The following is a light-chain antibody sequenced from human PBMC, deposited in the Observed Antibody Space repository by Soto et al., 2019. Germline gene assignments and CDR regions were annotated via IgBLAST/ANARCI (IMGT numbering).Light chain of an antibody. CDR3: QQRSTWPIT. V-gene: IGKV3-11*01. J-gene: IGKJ5*01. CDR1: ESVTRY. Sequence: EIVLTQSPATLSLSPGERATLSCRASESVTRYLGWYQQKPGQAPRLLIYDASNRATGIPARFSGSGSGTDFSLIISSLEPQDFAVYYCQQRSTWPITFGQGTRLEIK. CDR2: DAS.